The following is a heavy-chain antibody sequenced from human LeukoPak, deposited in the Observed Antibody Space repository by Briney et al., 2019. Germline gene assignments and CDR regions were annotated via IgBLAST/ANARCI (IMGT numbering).Heavy chain of an antibody. CDR3: ARDHCSGGSCYKR. CDR2: IIPIFGTA. V-gene: IGHV1-69*05. Sequence: SVKVSCKASGGTFSSYAISWVRQAPGQGLEWMGGIIPIFGTANYAQKFQGRVTITTDESTSTAYMELGSLRSEDTAVYYCARDHCSGGSCYKRWGQGTLVTVSS. CDR1: GGTFSSYA. J-gene: IGHJ4*02. D-gene: IGHD2-15*01.